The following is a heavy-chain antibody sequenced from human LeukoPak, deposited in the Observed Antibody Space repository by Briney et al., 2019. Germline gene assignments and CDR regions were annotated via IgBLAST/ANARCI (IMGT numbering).Heavy chain of an antibody. CDR1: EFTVSTNY. CDR3: ARGSDGWFAFDY. CDR2: IYTTGGK. V-gene: IGHV3-66*01. Sequence: GGSLRLSCAASEFTVSTNYMSWVRQAPGKGLEWVSIIYTTGGKYYADSVKGRFTISRDNSKHTLYLQMNSLRGEDTAVYYCARGSDGWFAFDYWGQGTLVTVSS. J-gene: IGHJ4*02. D-gene: IGHD6-19*01.